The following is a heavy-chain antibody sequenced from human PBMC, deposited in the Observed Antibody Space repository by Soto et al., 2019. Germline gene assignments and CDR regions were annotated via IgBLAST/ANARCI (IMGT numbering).Heavy chain of an antibody. CDR1: GFTFSSYW. Sequence: GGSLRLSCAASGFTFSSYWMSWVRQAPGKGLEWVANIKQDGSEKYYVDSVKGRFTISRDNAKNSLYLQMNSLRAEDTAVYCCAREDYYYYMDVWGKGTTVTVSS. J-gene: IGHJ6*03. CDR2: IKQDGSEK. V-gene: IGHV3-7*01. CDR3: AREDYYYYMDV.